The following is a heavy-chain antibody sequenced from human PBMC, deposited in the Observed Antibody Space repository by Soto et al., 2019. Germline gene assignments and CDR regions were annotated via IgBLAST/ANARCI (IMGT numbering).Heavy chain of an antibody. CDR2: ISSEANGGTT. CDR3: TRFYYEERGYLVY. J-gene: IGHJ4*02. V-gene: IGHV3-49*04. CDR1: GFTFANYA. D-gene: IGHD3-22*01. Sequence: EVRLEESGGGPVESGRSLRLSCSGFGFTFANYALTWVRQAPGKGLEWLGFISSEANGGTTDYAAFLRGRATISRDDSKGIAYLEIKRLQSDDTGIYYCTRFYYEERGYLVYWGQGTRVAVSS.